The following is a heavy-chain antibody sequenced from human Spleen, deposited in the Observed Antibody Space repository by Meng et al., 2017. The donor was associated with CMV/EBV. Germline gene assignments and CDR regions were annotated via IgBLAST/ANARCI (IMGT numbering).Heavy chain of an antibody. CDR3: ARDLKSGITMVRASLDYYGMDV. Sequence: ASVKVSCKASGYTFTNYGISWVRQAPGQGLEWMGWISTYSGGTEYAQKFQGRVTMTTDTSTSIAYMELRSLRSDDTAVYYCARDLKSGITMVRASLDYYGMDVWGQGTTVTVSS. V-gene: IGHV1-18*01. CDR2: ISTYSGGT. CDR1: GYTFTNYG. J-gene: IGHJ6*02. D-gene: IGHD3-10*01.